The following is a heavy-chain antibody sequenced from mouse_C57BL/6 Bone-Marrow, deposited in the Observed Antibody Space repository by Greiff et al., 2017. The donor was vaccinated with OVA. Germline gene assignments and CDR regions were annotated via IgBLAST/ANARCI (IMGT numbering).Heavy chain of an antibody. CDR3: TRLRLLRSLFAY. V-gene: IGHV1-15*01. Sequence: VQRVESGAELVRPGASVTLSCKASGYTFTDYEMHWVKQTPVHGLEWIGAIDPETGGTAYNQKFKGKAILTADKSSSTAYMELRSLTSEDSAVYYCTRLRLLRSLFAYWGQGTLVTVSA. J-gene: IGHJ3*01. CDR2: IDPETGGT. D-gene: IGHD1-1*01. CDR1: GYTFTDYE.